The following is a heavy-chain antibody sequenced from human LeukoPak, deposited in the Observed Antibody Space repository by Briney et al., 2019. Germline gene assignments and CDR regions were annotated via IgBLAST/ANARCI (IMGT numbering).Heavy chain of an antibody. Sequence: SETLSLTCTVSGGSIYSRGFYWGWIRQSPGKGLEWIGNISYSGGTFYNPSLKSRVTISIDTSKNQFSLKLTSVTAADTSVYYCARQDDQDHGHPNWFDPWDQGTLVTVSS. CDR2: ISYSGGT. V-gene: IGHV4-39*01. J-gene: IGHJ5*02. D-gene: IGHD4-17*01. CDR1: GGSIYSRGFY. CDR3: ARQDDQDHGHPNWFDP.